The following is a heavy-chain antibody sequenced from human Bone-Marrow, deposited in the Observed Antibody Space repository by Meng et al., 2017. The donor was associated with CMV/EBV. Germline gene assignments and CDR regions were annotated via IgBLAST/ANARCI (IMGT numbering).Heavy chain of an antibody. V-gene: IGHV3-33*06. Sequence: GGSRRLSCAASGFTFSSYSMHWVRQAPGKGLEWAAVIWYDGSNKYYADSVKGRFTISRDNSKNTLYLQMNSLRAEDTAVYYCAKVFTGYTLFEYGMDVWGQGTTVTVSS. J-gene: IGHJ6*02. CDR2: IWYDGSNK. D-gene: IGHD1-1*01. CDR3: AKVFTGYTLFEYGMDV. CDR1: GFTFSSYS.